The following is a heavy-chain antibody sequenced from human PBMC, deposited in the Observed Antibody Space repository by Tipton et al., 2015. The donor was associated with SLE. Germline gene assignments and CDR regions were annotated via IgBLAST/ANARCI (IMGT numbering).Heavy chain of an antibody. CDR2: INHSGST. V-gene: IGHV4-34*01. D-gene: IGHD3-10*01. Sequence: TLSLTCAVYGGSFSGYYWSWIRQPPGKGLEWIGEINHSGSTNYNPSLKSRVTISVDTSKKQFSLKLSSVTAADTAVYYCARQIGAAAGRRWYFDLWGRGTLVTVSS. CDR3: ARQIGAAAGRRWYFDL. J-gene: IGHJ2*01. CDR1: GGSFSGYY.